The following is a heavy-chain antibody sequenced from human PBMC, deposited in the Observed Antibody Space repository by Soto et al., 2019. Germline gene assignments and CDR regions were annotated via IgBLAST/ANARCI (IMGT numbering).Heavy chain of an antibody. CDR3: ARVGRGTATTVVDAFDI. J-gene: IGHJ3*02. V-gene: IGHV4-34*01. D-gene: IGHD1-1*01. Sequence: QVQLQQWGAGLLKPSETLSLTCAVYGGSVNSGNYYWSWIRQPPGKGLEWIGEMSHSGGTHFNPSLKSRVTISVDTSKNQFPLKMSPVTAPDTALYYCARVGRGTATTVVDAFDIWGPGTLVTVSS. CDR2: MSHSGGT. CDR1: GGSVNSGNYY.